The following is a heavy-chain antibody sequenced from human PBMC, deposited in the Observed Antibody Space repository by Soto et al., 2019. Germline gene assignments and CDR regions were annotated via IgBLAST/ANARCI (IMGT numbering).Heavy chain of an antibody. CDR3: ARGDEMTAVTIFEY. Sequence: QVQLEQSGPKVKRPGTSVKVSCKASGGAFGRYSVSWVRKAPGQGLEWIGGVIPVFNTSNYSLKFQGRVAIFADLSTSSVFMELRSLRSEDTALYYCARGDEMTAVTIFEYWGQGTLVTVSS. D-gene: IGHD4-17*01. V-gene: IGHV1-69*01. CDR2: VIPVFNTS. J-gene: IGHJ4*02. CDR1: GGAFGRYS.